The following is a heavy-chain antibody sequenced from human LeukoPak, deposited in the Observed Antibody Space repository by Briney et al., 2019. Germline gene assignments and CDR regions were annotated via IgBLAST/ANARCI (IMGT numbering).Heavy chain of an antibody. V-gene: IGHV3-21*01. CDR3: ARAETSGYDSVDAFDI. J-gene: IGHJ3*02. CDR2: ISSSSSYI. D-gene: IGHD5-12*01. Sequence: PGGSLRLSCAASGFSFSAYAMDWVRQAPGKGLEWVSSISSSSSYIYYADSVKGRFTISRDNAKNSLYLQMNSLRAEDTAVYYCARAETSGYDSVDAFDIWGQGTMVTVSS. CDR1: GFSFSAYA.